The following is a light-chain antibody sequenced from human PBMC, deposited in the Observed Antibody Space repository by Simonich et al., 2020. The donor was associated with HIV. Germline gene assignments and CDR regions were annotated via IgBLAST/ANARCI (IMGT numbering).Light chain of an antibody. Sequence: DIQITQSPSSLSASVGDRVTITCRSSQGISNYLAWYQRKTGKAPKLLLYAASSLESGVPSRFSGSGSGTDYTLTISSRQPEDFATYYCQQYYSTNWTFGQGTKVEIK. J-gene: IGKJ1*01. CDR2: AAS. CDR1: QGISNY. V-gene: IGKV1-NL1*01. CDR3: QQYYSTNWT.